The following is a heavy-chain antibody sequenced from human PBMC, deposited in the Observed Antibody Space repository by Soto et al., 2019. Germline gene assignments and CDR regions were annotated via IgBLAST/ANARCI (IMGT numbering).Heavy chain of an antibody. V-gene: IGHV3-49*03. CDR3: TRPYLDIVLVPAAPDY. D-gene: IGHD2-2*01. Sequence: GGSLRLSCTASGFTCGDYAMSWFRQAPGKGLEWVGFIRSKAYGGTTEYAASVKGRFTISRDDSKSIAYLQMNSLKTEDTAVYYCTRPYLDIVLVPAAPDYWGQGTLVTVSS. CDR1: GFTCGDYA. J-gene: IGHJ4*02. CDR2: IRSKAYGGTT.